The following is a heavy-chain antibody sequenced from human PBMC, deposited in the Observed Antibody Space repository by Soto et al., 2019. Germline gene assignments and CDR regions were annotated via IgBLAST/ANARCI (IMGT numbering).Heavy chain of an antibody. V-gene: IGHV3-30*18. CDR3: VKGYCSGDSCYGGD. CDR1: GFTFSSYG. D-gene: IGHD2-15*01. Sequence: QVQLVESGGGVVQPGRSLRLSCATSGFTFSSYGMHWVRQAPGKGLEWVAVISYDGSNKYYADSVKGRFTISRDSSKNTLYLQMNGLRAEDTAVYYCVKGYCSGDSCYGGDWGQGTLVTVSS. J-gene: IGHJ4*02. CDR2: ISYDGSNK.